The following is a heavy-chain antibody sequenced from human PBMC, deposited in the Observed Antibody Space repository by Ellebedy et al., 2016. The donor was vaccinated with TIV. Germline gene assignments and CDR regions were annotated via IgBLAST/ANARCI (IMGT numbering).Heavy chain of an antibody. Sequence: GGSLRLXXAASGFTVSSNYMSWVRQAPGKGLEWVSVIYSGGSTYYADSVKGRFTISRDNSKNTLYLQMNSLRAEDTAVYYCARDMGSGSYQGYFDYWGQGTLVTVSS. D-gene: IGHD1-26*01. CDR1: GFTVSSNY. J-gene: IGHJ4*02. V-gene: IGHV3-53*01. CDR2: IYSGGST. CDR3: ARDMGSGSYQGYFDY.